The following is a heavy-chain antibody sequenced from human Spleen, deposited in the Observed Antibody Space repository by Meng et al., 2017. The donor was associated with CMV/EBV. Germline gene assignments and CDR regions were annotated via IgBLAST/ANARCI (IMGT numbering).Heavy chain of an antibody. D-gene: IGHD4/OR15-4a*01. CDR2: IYPGSGGDT. J-gene: IGHJ5*02. Sequence: GGSLRLSCAASDFSVTSNYMSWVRQAPGKGLEWLSVIYPGSGGDTYYADSVKGRFSTSRDESKNIFYLHMSRLRTDDTAVYYCTSLALTWGQGTLVTVSS. CDR1: DFSVTSNY. CDR3: TSLALT. V-gene: IGHV3-53*01.